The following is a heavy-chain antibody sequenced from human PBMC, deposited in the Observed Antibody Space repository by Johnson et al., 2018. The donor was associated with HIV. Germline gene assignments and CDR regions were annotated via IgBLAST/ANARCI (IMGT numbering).Heavy chain of an antibody. Sequence: VQLVESGGGLVQPGRSLRLSCAASGFTFDDYAMHWVRQAPGKGLEWVSGIYSGGSTYYADSVKGRFTISRDNSKNTLYLQMNSLRVEDTAVYYCARDGGRGDFDIWGQGTRVSVSS. V-gene: IGHV3-66*01. CDR3: ARDGGRGDFDI. CDR2: IYSGGST. D-gene: IGHD3-16*01. CDR1: GFTFDDYA. J-gene: IGHJ3*02.